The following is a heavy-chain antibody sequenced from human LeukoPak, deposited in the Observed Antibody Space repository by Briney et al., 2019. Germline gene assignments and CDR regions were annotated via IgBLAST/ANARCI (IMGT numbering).Heavy chain of an antibody. V-gene: IGHV3-64*01. CDR1: GFTFSSYA. J-gene: IGHJ4*02. Sequence: PGGSLRLSCAASGFTFSSYAMHWVRQAPGKGLEYVSAISSNGGSTYYANSVKGRFTISRDNSKDTLYLQMGSLRAEDMAVYYCARADYYGSRQLLYYFDYWGQRTLVTVSS. D-gene: IGHD3-10*01. CDR2: ISSNGGST. CDR3: ARADYYGSRQLLYYFDY.